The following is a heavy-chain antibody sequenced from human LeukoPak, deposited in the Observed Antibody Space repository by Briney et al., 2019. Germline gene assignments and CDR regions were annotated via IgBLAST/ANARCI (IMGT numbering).Heavy chain of an antibody. CDR3: ANFVDTSMGGNDY. V-gene: IGHV3-23*05. J-gene: IGHJ4*02. CDR2: INSDSYYT. Sequence: GGSLRLSCAASVFTFSSHAMSWVRQAPGKGLEWVSAINSDSYYTYYADSVQGRFTISRDNSKNTLYLQMNSLRAEDTALYYCANFVDTSMGGNDYWGQGTLVTVSS. D-gene: IGHD5-18*01. CDR1: VFTFSSHA.